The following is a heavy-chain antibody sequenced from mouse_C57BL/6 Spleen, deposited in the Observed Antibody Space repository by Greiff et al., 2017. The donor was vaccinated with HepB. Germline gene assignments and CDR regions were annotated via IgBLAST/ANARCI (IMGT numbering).Heavy chain of an antibody. Sequence: EVNVVESGGGLVKPGGSLKLSCAASGFTFSSYAMSWVRQTPEKRLEWVATISDGGSYTYYPDNVKGRFTISRDNAKNNLYLQMSHLKSEDTAMYYCARDHGDYDDAMDYWGQGTSVTVSS. CDR2: ISDGGSYT. CDR3: ARDHGDYDDAMDY. V-gene: IGHV5-4*01. J-gene: IGHJ4*01. CDR1: GFTFSSYA. D-gene: IGHD2-4*01.